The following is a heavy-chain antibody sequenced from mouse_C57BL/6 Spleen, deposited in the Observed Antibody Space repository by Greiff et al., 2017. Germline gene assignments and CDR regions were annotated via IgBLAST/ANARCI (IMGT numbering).Heavy chain of an antibody. V-gene: IGHV1-69*01. CDR3: AILITTVVATDY. J-gene: IGHJ2*01. Sequence: VKLQQPGAELVMPGASVKLSCKASGYTFTSYWMHWVKQRPGQGLEWIGEIDPSDSYTNYNQKFKGKSTLTVDKSSSTAYMQLSSLTSEDSAVYYCAILITTVVATDYWGQGTTLTVSS. D-gene: IGHD1-1*01. CDR1: GYTFTSYW. CDR2: IDPSDSYT.